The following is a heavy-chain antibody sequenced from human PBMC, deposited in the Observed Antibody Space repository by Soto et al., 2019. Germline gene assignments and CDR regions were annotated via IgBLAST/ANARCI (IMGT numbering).Heavy chain of an antibody. CDR1: GDSMRGYHFY. D-gene: IGHD6-25*01. CDR3: AYGSSSAWIDF. V-gene: IGHV4-39*01. CDR2: AYFSGGNT. Sequence: PSETLSLTCSVSGDSMRGYHFYWAWIRQAPGKGLEWIGSAYFSGGNTYYTPSLKSRASIFVDTSKNEFSLRLTSLTAADTAVYFCAYGSSSAWIDFWGQGTLVTVSS. J-gene: IGHJ4*02.